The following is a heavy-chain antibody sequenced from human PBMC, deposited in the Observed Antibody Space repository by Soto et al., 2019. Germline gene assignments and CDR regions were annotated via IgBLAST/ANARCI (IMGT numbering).Heavy chain of an antibody. Sequence: QVQLQQWGAGLLKPSETLSLTCAVYGGSFSGYYWSWIRQPPGKGLEWLGEINHSGSTNYNPSLKSRVTISVDTTKNQFSLKLSSVTAADTAVYYWAAGDFWSGYHAGWFGPWGQGTLVTVSS. CDR2: INHSGST. D-gene: IGHD3-3*01. CDR3: AAGDFWSGYHAGWFGP. V-gene: IGHV4-34*01. CDR1: GGSFSGYY. J-gene: IGHJ5*02.